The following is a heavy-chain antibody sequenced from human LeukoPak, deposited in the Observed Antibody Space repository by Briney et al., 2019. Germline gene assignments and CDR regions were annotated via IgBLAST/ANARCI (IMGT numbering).Heavy chain of an antibody. CDR2: IYPGDSDT. Sequence: GESLKISCKGSGYSFTSYWIGWVRQMPGKGLEWMGIIYPGDSDTRYSPSFQGQVTISADKSISTAYLQWSSLKASDTAMYYCARLWGGYSSGWYYYYMDVWGKGTTVTVSS. J-gene: IGHJ6*03. CDR1: GYSFTSYW. CDR3: ARLWGGYSSGWYYYYMDV. V-gene: IGHV5-51*01. D-gene: IGHD6-19*01.